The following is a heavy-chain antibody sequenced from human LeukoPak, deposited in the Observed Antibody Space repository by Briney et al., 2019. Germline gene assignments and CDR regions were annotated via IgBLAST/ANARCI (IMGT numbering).Heavy chain of an antibody. CDR2: IIPIFGTA. D-gene: IGHD3-10*01. CDR3: ARAKTRSYYYGSGSFDY. Sequence: SVKVSCKASGGTFTSYAMNWVRQAPGQGLEWMGGIIPIFGTANYAQKFQGRVTITADESTSTAYMELSSLRSEDTAVYYCARAKTRSYYYGSGSFDYWGQGTLVTVSS. CDR1: GGTFTSYA. J-gene: IGHJ4*02. V-gene: IGHV1-69*13.